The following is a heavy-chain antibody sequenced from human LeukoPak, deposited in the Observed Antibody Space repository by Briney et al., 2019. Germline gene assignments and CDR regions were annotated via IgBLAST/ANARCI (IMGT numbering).Heavy chain of an antibody. Sequence: PGGTLRLSCAASGFTFSSYSMNWVRQAPGTGLEWVSSISSSSSYIYYADSVKGRFTISIDNAKNSLYLQMNSLRAEDTAVYYCARDLGGTYWGQGTLVTVSS. CDR1: GFTFSSYS. D-gene: IGHD1-26*01. CDR3: ARDLGGTY. J-gene: IGHJ4*02. CDR2: ISSSSSYI. V-gene: IGHV3-21*01.